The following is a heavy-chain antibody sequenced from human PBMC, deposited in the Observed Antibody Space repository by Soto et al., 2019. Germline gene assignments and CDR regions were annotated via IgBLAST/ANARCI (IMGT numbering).Heavy chain of an antibody. J-gene: IGHJ5*02. D-gene: IGHD5-12*01. Sequence: GGSLRLSCAASGFTFSSYSMNWVRQAPGKGLEWVSYISSSSSTIYYADSVKGRFTISRDNAKNSLYLQMNSLRAEDTAVYYCARAPNDIVATLVWFDPWGQGTLVTVSS. V-gene: IGHV3-48*01. CDR3: ARAPNDIVATLVWFDP. CDR2: ISSSSSTI. CDR1: GFTFSSYS.